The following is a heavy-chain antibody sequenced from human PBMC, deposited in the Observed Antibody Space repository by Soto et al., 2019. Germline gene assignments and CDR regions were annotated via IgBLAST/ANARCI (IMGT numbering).Heavy chain of an antibody. CDR1: GGSISSSNW. V-gene: IGHV4-4*02. J-gene: IGHJ4*02. CDR2: IYHSGST. CDR3: VRSVILSGGSYKGLIRLHYFDT. D-gene: IGHD3-3*01. Sequence: TLSLTCAVSGGSISSSNWWSWVRQPPGKGLEWIGEIYHSGSTNYNPSLKNRVTLSLDESKNEFSLNMDSVTAADTAIYYCVRSVILSGGSYKGLIRLHYFDTWGPGTLVPVSS.